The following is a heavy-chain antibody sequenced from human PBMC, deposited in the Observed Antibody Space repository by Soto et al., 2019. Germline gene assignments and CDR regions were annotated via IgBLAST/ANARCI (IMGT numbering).Heavy chain of an antibody. CDR3: ARVRGKYDFWSGYYFDY. CDR1: GGSISSSNW. Sequence: PSETLSLTCAVSGGSISSSNWWSWVRQPPGKGLEWIGEIYHSGSTNYNPSLKSRVTISVDKSKNQFSLKLSSVTAADTAVYYCARVRGKYDFWSGYYFDYWGQGTLVTVS. J-gene: IGHJ4*02. D-gene: IGHD3-3*01. V-gene: IGHV4-4*02. CDR2: IYHSGST.